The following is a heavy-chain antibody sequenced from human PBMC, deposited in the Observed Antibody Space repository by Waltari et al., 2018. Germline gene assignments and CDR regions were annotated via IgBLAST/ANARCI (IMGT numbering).Heavy chain of an antibody. D-gene: IGHD5-12*01. J-gene: IGHJ3*01. CDR1: GGSITTNRHY. CDR2: ISYNGAP. V-gene: IGHV4-39*01. Sequence: QLQLQESGPGLVKPSETLALTCSVSGGSITTNRHYWGWIRQPPGQGLEWIGTISYNGAPFSSPALRGRLTRSRDTTMNQLSLKLGSVTAADTAVYYCATYIGASVGTAAFDVWGQGTMVTVSS. CDR3: ATYIGASVGTAAFDV.